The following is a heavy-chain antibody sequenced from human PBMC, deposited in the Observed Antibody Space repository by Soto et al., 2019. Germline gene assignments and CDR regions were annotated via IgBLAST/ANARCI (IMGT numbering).Heavy chain of an antibody. Sequence: PSETLSLTCTVSGGSISSSCYYRGWIRQPPGKGLEWIGSIYYSGSTYYNPSLKSRVTISVDTSKNQFSLKLSSVTAADTAVYYCARLRSYILDVWGQGTTVTFSS. V-gene: IGHV4-39*01. J-gene: IGHJ6*02. CDR2: IYYSGST. CDR3: ARLRSYILDV. CDR1: GGSISSSCYY. D-gene: IGHD3-3*02.